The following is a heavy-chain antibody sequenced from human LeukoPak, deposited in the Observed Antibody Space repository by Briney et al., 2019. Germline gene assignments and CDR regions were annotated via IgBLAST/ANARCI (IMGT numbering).Heavy chain of an antibody. CDR1: GFTFSSYS. J-gene: IGHJ6*02. Sequence: GGSLRLSCAASGFTFSSYSMNWVRQAPGKGREWVSYISSRSSTIYYADSGEGRFTISRHNDKNSLYLPMNSLRAEDTAVYYCAGSPIASLYYYYGMDVWGQGTTVTVSS. V-gene: IGHV3-48*01. CDR2: ISSRSSTI. D-gene: IGHD6-25*01. CDR3: AGSPIASLYYYYGMDV.